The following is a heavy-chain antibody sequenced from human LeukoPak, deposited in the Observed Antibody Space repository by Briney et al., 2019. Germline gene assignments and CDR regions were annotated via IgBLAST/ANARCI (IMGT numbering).Heavy chain of an antibody. Sequence: GGSLRLSCAASGFTFSDYYMSWIRRAAGKGLEWVSYISSSGSTIYYADSVKGRFTISRDNAKNSLYLQMNSLRAEDTAVYYCARDQDRYSPLPDYWGQGTLVTVSS. CDR2: ISSSGSTI. CDR1: GFTFSDYY. J-gene: IGHJ4*02. V-gene: IGHV3-11*04. CDR3: ARDQDRYSPLPDY. D-gene: IGHD6-13*01.